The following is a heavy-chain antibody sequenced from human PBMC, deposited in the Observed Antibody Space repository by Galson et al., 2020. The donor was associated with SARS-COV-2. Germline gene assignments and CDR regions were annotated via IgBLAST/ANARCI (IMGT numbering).Heavy chain of an antibody. CDR2: IIPIFGTA. D-gene: IGHD5-18*01. CDR1: GGTFSSYA. Sequence: SVKVSCKASGGTFSSYAISWVRQAPGQGLEWMGGIIPIFGTANYAQKFQGRVTITADESTSTAYMELSSLRSEDTAVYYCARVDTAMWTFDYWGQGTLVTVSS. J-gene: IGHJ4*02. CDR3: ARVDTAMWTFDY. V-gene: IGHV1-69*13.